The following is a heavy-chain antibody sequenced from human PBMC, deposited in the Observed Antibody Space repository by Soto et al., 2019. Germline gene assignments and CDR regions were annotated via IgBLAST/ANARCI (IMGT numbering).Heavy chain of an antibody. J-gene: IGHJ4*02. D-gene: IGHD6-13*01. CDR1: RFTFSSYA. CDR3: ARDLNPGGVAADFQDYFDY. Sequence: GGSLRLSCAASRFTFSSYAMHWVRQAPGKGLEWVAVISYDGSNKYYADSVKGRFTISRDNSKNTLYLQMNSLRAEDTAVYYCARDLNPGGVAADFQDYFDYWGQGTLVTVSS. V-gene: IGHV3-30-3*01. CDR2: ISYDGSNK.